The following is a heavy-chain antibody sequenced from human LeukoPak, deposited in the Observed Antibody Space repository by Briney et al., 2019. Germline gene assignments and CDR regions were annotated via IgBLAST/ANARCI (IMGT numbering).Heavy chain of an antibody. Sequence: GGSMRLSCAASGFTFSSYAMSWVRQAPGKGLEWVSAISGSGGSTYYADSVKGRVTISRDNSKNTLYLQMNSLRAEDTAVYYCAKAGYYYDSSGYWYFDYWGQGTLVTVSS. CDR3: AKAGYYYDSSGYWYFDY. D-gene: IGHD3-22*01. CDR2: ISGSGGST. V-gene: IGHV3-23*01. J-gene: IGHJ4*02. CDR1: GFTFSSYA.